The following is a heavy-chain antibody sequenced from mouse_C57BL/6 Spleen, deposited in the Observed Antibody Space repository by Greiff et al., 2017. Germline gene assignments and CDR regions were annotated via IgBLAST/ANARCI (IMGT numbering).Heavy chain of an antibody. CDR3: ARGVPGSYYGYDVFYAMDY. CDR2: INPSNGGT. CDR1: GYTFTSYW. Sequence: QVQLQQPGTELVKPGASVKLSCKASGYTFTSYWMHWVKQRPGQGLEWIGNINPSNGGTNYNEKFKSKATLTVDKSSSTAYMPLSSLTSEDSAVYYWARGVPGSYYGYDVFYAMDYWGQGTSVTVSS. V-gene: IGHV1-53*01. D-gene: IGHD2-2*01. J-gene: IGHJ4*01.